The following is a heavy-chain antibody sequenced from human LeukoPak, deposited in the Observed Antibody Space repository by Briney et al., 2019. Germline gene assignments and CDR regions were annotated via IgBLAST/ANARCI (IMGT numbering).Heavy chain of an antibody. J-gene: IGHJ4*02. CDR3: ARVTMVRGVGWDCGY. V-gene: IGHV3-48*04. CDR1: GFTFSSYS. D-gene: IGHD3-10*01. Sequence: GSLRLSCAASGFTFSSYSMNWVRQAPGKGLEWVSHISSSSSTIYYADSVKGRFTISRDNAKNSLYLQMNSLRAEDTAVYYCARVTMVRGVGWDCGYWGQGTLVTVSS. CDR2: ISSSSSTI.